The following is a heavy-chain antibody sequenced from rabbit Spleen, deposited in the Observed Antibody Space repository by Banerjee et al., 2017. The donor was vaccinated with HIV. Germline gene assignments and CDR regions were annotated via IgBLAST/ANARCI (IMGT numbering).Heavy chain of an antibody. V-gene: IGHV1S45*01. D-gene: IGHD1-1*01. CDR1: GFSFSNKAV. CDR3: ARDPQWSSVL. Sequence: QEQLVESGGGLVQPEGSLKLSCTASGFSFSNKAVMCWVRQAPGKGLEWIACINAVTGKPVYASWAKGRSTFSKTSSTTVTLQMTSLTVADTATYFCARDPQWSSVLWGPGTLVTVS. J-gene: IGHJ4*01. CDR2: INAVTGKP.